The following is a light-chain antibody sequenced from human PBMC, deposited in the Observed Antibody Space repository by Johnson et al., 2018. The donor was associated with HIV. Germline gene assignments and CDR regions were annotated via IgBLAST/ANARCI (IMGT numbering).Light chain of an antibody. CDR1: SSNIGNNY. CDR2: DNN. CDR3: GTWDSSLGAYV. Sequence: QSVLTQPPSVSAAPGQKVTISCSGSSSNIGNNYVSWYQQLPGTAPKLLIYDNNKRPSGIPDRFSGSKSGTSATLGITGLQTGDEADYYCGTWDSSLGAYVFGTWTKVTVL. J-gene: IGLJ1*01. V-gene: IGLV1-51*01.